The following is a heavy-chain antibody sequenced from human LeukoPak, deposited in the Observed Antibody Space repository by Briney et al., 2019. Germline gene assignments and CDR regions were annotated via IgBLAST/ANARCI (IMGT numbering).Heavy chain of an antibody. CDR1: GFPFSSYW. D-gene: IGHD6-19*01. CDR3: AKVAVVSSGWFRRLSYFDY. Sequence: GGSLRLSCVASGFPFSSYWMTWVRQAPGKGLEWVANIKQDGSKKSYVDSVKGRFTISRDNAKNSLYLQMNSLRAEDTAVYYCAKVAVVSSGWFRRLSYFDYWGQGTLVTVSS. CDR2: IKQDGSKK. J-gene: IGHJ4*02. V-gene: IGHV3-7*03.